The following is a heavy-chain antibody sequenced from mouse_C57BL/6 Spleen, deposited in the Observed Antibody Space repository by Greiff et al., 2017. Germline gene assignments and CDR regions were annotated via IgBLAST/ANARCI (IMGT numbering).Heavy chain of an antibody. Sequence: QVQLQQPGAELVKPGASVKLSCKASGYTFTSYWMQWVKQRPGQGLAWIGEIDPSDSYTNYNQKFKGKATLTVDTSSSTAYMQLSSLTSEDSAVYYCARHGDGYSCDYWGQGTTLTVST. CDR3: ARHGDGYSCDY. D-gene: IGHD2-3*01. CDR1: GYTFTSYW. J-gene: IGHJ2*01. CDR2: IDPSDSYT. V-gene: IGHV1-50*01.